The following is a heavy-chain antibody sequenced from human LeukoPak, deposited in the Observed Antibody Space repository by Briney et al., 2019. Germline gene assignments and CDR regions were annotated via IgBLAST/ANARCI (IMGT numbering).Heavy chain of an antibody. V-gene: IGHV3-48*03. CDR3: ARGGSSGYNYNAFDI. J-gene: IGHJ3*02. CDR1: GFTFSSYE. Sequence: GGSLRLSCAASGFTFSSYEMNWVRQAPGKGLEWISYISIVGTNILYADSVKGRFTISRDNAKNSLYLQMNSLRAEDTAVYYCARGGSSGYNYNAFDIWGQGTMVTVSS. D-gene: IGHD3-22*01. CDR2: ISIVGTNI.